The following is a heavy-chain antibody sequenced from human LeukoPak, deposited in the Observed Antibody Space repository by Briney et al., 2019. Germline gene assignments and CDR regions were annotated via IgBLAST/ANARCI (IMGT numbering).Heavy chain of an antibody. J-gene: IGHJ4*02. CDR2: IYPGDSDT. Sequence: GESLRISCKGSGYSFTSYWISWVRQMPGKGLEWMGIIYPGDSDTRYSPSFQGQVTISADKSISTAYLQWSSLKASDTAMYYCARQEPITMVRGSIDYWGQGTLVTVSS. D-gene: IGHD3-10*01. CDR1: GYSFTSYW. CDR3: ARQEPITMVRGSIDY. V-gene: IGHV5-51*01.